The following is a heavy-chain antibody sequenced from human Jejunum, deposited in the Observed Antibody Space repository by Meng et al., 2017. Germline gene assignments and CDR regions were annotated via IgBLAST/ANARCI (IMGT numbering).Heavy chain of an antibody. CDR2: IYYTGRT. CDR1: GGSLSSGGYY. D-gene: IGHD5-24*01. J-gene: IGHJ4*02. Sequence: QVQLQESGPGLVKPSQTRSLTCTVSGGSLSSGGYYWNWIRQHAGRGLEWIGYIYYTGRTDYNPSLRSRVTISRDTSKNQFSLKVTSVTAADTAMYYCVARDGYNSPALGYRGQGNLVTVSS. CDR3: VARDGYNSPALGY. V-gene: IGHV4-31*03.